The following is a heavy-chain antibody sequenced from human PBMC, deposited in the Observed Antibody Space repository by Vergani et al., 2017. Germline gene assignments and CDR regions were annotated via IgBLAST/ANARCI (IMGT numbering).Heavy chain of an antibody. D-gene: IGHD2-15*01. J-gene: IGHJ6*02. V-gene: IGHV3-53*01. CDR2: IYSGGST. Sequence: EVQLVESGGGLIQPGGSLRLSCAASGFTVSSNYMSWVRQAPGKGLEWVSVIYSGGSTYYADSVKGRFTISRDNSKKTLYLQMNSLRAEDTAVYYCARDLLSYYGMDVWGQGTTVTVSS. CDR3: ARDLLSYYGMDV. CDR1: GFTVSSNY.